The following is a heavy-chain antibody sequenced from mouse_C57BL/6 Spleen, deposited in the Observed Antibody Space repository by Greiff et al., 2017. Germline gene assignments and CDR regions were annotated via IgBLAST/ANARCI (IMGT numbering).Heavy chain of an antibody. J-gene: IGHJ1*03. V-gene: IGHV1-82*01. CDR1: GYAFSSSW. CDR2: IYPGDGDT. D-gene: IGHD2-5*01. CDR3: ARRDYYSNSLDFGV. Sequence: VQLQQSGPELVKPGASVKISCKASGYAFSSSWMNWVKQRPGKGLEWIGRIYPGDGDTNYNGKFKGKATLTADKSSSTAYMQLSSLTSEDSAVYFCARRDYYSNSLDFGVWGTGTTVTVSS.